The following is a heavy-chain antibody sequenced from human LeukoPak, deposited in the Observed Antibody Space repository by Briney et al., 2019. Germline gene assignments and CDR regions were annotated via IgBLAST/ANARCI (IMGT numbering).Heavy chain of an antibody. CDR3: ARRGGGSCYRH. D-gene: IGHD2-15*01. Sequence: GASVKVSCKTSGYTFTSYVIHWVRQAPGQRLEWMGWINAGNGNTEYSQKFQGRVTIARDTSASTAYMELSSLRSEDTAVYYCARRGGGSCYRHWGQGTLVTVSS. V-gene: IGHV1-3*01. J-gene: IGHJ4*02. CDR1: GYTFTSYV. CDR2: INAGNGNT.